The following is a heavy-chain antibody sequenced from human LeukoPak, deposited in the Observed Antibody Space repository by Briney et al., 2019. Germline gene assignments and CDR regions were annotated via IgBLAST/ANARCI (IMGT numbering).Heavy chain of an antibody. CDR2: ISSASTYT. V-gene: IGHV3-11*03. J-gene: IGHJ3*02. Sequence: GGSLRLSCAASGFTFSNFYMSWIRQAPGKGLEWVSFISSASTYTNFADSVKGRFTVSRDNAKNSLFLQMHSLRAEDTAVYYCAKFLTGQYDAFDIWGQGTMVTVSA. D-gene: IGHD3-9*01. CDR1: GFTFSNFY. CDR3: AKFLTGQYDAFDI.